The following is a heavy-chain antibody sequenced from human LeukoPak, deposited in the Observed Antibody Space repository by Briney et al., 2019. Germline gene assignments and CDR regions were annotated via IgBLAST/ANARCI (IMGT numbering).Heavy chain of an antibody. D-gene: IGHD3-16*01. CDR3: ARGLGWGDAFDI. V-gene: IGHV1-8*01. CDR2: MNPNSGNT. Sequence: ASVKVSCTASGYTFTSYVINWVRQATGQGLEWMGWMNPNSGNTGYAQKFQGRVTMTRNTSISTAYMELSSLRSEDTAVYYCARGLGWGDAFDIWGQGTMVTVSS. CDR1: GYTFTSYV. J-gene: IGHJ3*02.